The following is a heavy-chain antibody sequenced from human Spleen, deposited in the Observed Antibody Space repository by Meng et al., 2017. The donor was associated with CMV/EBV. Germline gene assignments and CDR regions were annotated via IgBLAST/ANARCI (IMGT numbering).Heavy chain of an antibody. Sequence: GESLKISCAASGFTFSSYSMNWVRQAPGKGLEWVSSISSTSSYIYYADSVKGRFTISRDNSENTLYLQMSGLRGEDTAMYYCARDGAVPARPYAYYYGMDVWGQGTTVTVSS. J-gene: IGHJ6*02. CDR2: ISSTSSYI. CDR3: ARDGAVPARPYAYYYGMDV. V-gene: IGHV3-21*04. D-gene: IGHD2-2*01. CDR1: GFTFSSYS.